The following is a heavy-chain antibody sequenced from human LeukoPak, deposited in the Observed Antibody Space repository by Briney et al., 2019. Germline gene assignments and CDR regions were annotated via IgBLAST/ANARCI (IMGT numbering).Heavy chain of an antibody. CDR1: GFTFSSYA. Sequence: PGGSLRLSCAASGFTFSSYAMSWVRQAPGKGLEWVSAISGSGGSTYYADSVKGRFTISRDNSKNTLYPQMNSLRAEDTAVYYCAKGGRSITMVRGVILDPFDYWGQGTLVTVSS. J-gene: IGHJ4*02. D-gene: IGHD3-10*01. CDR2: ISGSGGST. V-gene: IGHV3-23*01. CDR3: AKGGRSITMVRGVILDPFDY.